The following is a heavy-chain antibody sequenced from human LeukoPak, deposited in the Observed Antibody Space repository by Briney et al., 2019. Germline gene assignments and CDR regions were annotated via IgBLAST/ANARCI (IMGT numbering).Heavy chain of an antibody. V-gene: IGHV4-61*01. Sequence: PSETLSLTCTVSGGSVSSGSYYWSWIRQPPGKGLEWIGYIYYSGSTNYNPSLKSRVTISVDTSKNQFSLQLDSVTPEDTAVYYCARGVTTDALGYDYRGMDVWGQGTTVTVSS. D-gene: IGHD4-17*01. CDR1: GGSVSSGSYY. CDR2: IYYSGST. CDR3: ARGVTTDALGYDYRGMDV. J-gene: IGHJ6*02.